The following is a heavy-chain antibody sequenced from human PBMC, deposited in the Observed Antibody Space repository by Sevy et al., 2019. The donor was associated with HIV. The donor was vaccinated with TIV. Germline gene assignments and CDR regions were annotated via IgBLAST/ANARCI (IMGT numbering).Heavy chain of an antibody. V-gene: IGHV3-30-3*01. Sequence: GGSLRLSCAASGFTFSSYAMHWVRQAPGKGLEWVAVISYDGSNKYYADSVKGRFTISRDNSKNTLYLQMNSLRAEDTAVYYCARDDLYVLRFFPNYYYYGMDVWGQGTTVTVSS. CDR1: GFTFSSYA. D-gene: IGHD3-3*01. J-gene: IGHJ6*02. CDR3: ARDDLYVLRFFPNYYYYGMDV. CDR2: ISYDGSNK.